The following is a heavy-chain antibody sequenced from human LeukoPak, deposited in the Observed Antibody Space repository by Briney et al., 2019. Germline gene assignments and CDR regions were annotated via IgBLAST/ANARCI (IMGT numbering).Heavy chain of an antibody. CDR2: INHSGST. CDR1: GGSFSGYY. J-gene: IGHJ4*02. V-gene: IGHV4-34*01. CDR3: ASRRGIHFDY. D-gene: IGHD3-16*01. Sequence: SETLSLTCAVYGGSFSGYYWSWIRQPPGKGLEWIGEINHSGSTNYNPSLKSRVTISVDMSKNQFSLKLTSVTAADTAVYYCASRRGIHFDYWGQGTLVTVSS.